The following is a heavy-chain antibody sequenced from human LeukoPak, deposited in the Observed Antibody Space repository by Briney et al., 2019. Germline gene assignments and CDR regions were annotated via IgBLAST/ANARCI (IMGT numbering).Heavy chain of an antibody. CDR1: GFTFSSYA. D-gene: IGHD6-6*01. CDR3: AKSSSSPLY. CDR2: ITGSGSST. V-gene: IGHV3-23*01. Sequence: GGSLRLSCAASGFTFSSYAMTWVRQAPGKGLEWVSSITGSGSSTYYADPVKGRFTISRDNSKNTLYLQMNSLRGEDTAVYYCAKSSSSPLYWGQGTLVTVSS. J-gene: IGHJ4*02.